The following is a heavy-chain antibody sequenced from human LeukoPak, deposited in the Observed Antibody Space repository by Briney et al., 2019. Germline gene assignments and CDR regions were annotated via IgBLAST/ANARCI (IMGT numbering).Heavy chain of an antibody. Sequence: GGSLRLSCAASGFTLSSYWMHWVRHAPGKGLVWVSRINSDGSTTIYADSVKGRFTISRDNAKNTLYLQMNTLRAEDTAVYYCARRKPAPVDYWGQGALVTVSS. D-gene: IGHD1-14*01. V-gene: IGHV3-74*01. J-gene: IGHJ4*02. CDR1: GFTLSSYW. CDR2: INSDGSTT. CDR3: ARRKPAPVDY.